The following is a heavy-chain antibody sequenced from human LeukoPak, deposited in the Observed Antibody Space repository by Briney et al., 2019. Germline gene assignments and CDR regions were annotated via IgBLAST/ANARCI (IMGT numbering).Heavy chain of an antibody. CDR2: ISSHKTYV. J-gene: IGHJ4*02. V-gene: IGHV3-21*01. CDR1: GFTFSSYS. CDR3: AGIGVAGQFDY. D-gene: IGHD6-19*01. Sequence: GGSLRLSCAASGFTFSSYSMNWVRQAPGKGLEWVSYISSHKTYVYYADSVKDRFTISRDNAKSSLYLQVNSLRAEDTAVYYCAGIGVAGQFDYWGQGTLVTVSS.